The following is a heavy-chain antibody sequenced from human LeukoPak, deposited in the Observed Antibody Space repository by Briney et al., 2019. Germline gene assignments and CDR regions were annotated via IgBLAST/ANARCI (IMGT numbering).Heavy chain of an antibody. J-gene: IGHJ4*02. CDR1: GGSISSSNW. V-gene: IGHV4-4*02. CDR2: IYHSGST. D-gene: IGHD4-17*01. Sequence: SETLSLTCAVSGGSISSSNWWSWVRQPPGKGLEWIGEIYHSGSTNYNPSLKSRVTISVDKSKNQFSLKLSSVTAADTAVYYCAREGGDYAGALDCWGQGTLVTVSS. CDR3: AREGGDYAGALDC.